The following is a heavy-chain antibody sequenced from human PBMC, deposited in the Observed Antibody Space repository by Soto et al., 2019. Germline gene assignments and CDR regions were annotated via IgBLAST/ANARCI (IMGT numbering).Heavy chain of an antibody. D-gene: IGHD2-8*01. CDR2: INPKSGGT. V-gene: IGHV1-2*04. CDR1: GYSFTDYH. J-gene: IGHJ6*02. CDR3: ARGHSTDCSNGVCSFFYNHEMDV. Sequence: QVQLVQSGAEVKKPGASVRVSCKASGYSFTDYHIHWVRQAPGQGLEWLGRINPKSGGTSTAQKFQGWVTMTRDRSISTVYMELTRLRSDDTAVYFCARGHSTDCSNGVCSFFYNHEMDVWGQGTTVTVCS.